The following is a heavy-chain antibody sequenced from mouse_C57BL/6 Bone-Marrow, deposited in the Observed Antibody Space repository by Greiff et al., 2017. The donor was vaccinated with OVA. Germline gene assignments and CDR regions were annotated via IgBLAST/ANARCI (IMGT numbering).Heavy chain of an antibody. CDR2: ISNLAYSI. CDR1: GFTFSDYG. J-gene: IGHJ4*01. Sequence: EVKLMESGGGLVQPGGSLKLSCAASGFTFSDYGMAWVRQAPRKRPEWVAFISNLAYSIYYADTVTGRFTISRENAKNTLYLEMSSLRSEDTAMYYCARHYGNLTGAMDYWGQGTSVTVSS. V-gene: IGHV5-15*01. CDR3: ARHYGNLTGAMDY. D-gene: IGHD2-1*01.